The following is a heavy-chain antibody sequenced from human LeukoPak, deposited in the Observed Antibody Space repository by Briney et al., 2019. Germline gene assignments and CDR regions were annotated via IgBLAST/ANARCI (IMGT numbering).Heavy chain of an antibody. CDR3: ARVQRPYYYDSSGYPYYYYYYMDV. J-gene: IGHJ6*03. CDR2: ISAYNGNT. V-gene: IGHV1-18*01. CDR1: GYTFTSYG. Sequence: ASVKVSCKASGYTFTSYGISWVRQAPGQGLEWMGWISAYNGNTNYAHKLQGRVTMTTDTSTITAYMELRSLRSDDTAVYYCARVQRPYYYDSSGYPYYYYYYMDVWGKGTTVTVSS. D-gene: IGHD3-22*01.